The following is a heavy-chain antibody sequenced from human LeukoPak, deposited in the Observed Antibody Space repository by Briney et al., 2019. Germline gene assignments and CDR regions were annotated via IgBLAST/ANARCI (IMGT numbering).Heavy chain of an antibody. Sequence: PGGSLRLPCVASGFTFSKYDMSWVRQAPGKGLEWVSGISDSGDQTYYADSVRARFTISRDNSKNTLYLQVNSLRAEDTALYYCAKEITLTTAYFDYWGQGTLVTVSS. J-gene: IGHJ4*02. D-gene: IGHD4-17*01. V-gene: IGHV3-23*01. CDR3: AKEITLTTAYFDY. CDR2: ISDSGDQT. CDR1: GFTFSKYD.